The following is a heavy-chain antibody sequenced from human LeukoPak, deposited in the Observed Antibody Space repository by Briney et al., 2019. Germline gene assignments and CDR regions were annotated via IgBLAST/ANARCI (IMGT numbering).Heavy chain of an antibody. D-gene: IGHD2/OR15-2a*01. V-gene: IGHV3-23*01. CDR1: GFTFSSYA. J-gene: IGHJ5*02. Sequence: GGSLRLSCAASGFTFSSYAMSWVRQAPGKGLEWVSAISGSGGSTYYADSVKGRFTISRDDSRHTLYLQMNSLSAEDTAVYYCAKDFFSVPDPWGQGTLVTVSS. CDR3: AKDFFSVPDP. CDR2: ISGSGGST.